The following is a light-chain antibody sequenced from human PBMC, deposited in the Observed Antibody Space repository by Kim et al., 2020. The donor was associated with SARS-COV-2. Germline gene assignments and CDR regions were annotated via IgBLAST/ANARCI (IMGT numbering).Light chain of an antibody. Sequence: EIVLTQSPGPLSLSPGERATLSCRASQSVSSSYLAWYQQKPGQAPRLLIYGASSRATGIPDRFSGSGSGTDFSLTISRLEPEDFAVYYCQQYGSSRTFGQGTKLEI. J-gene: IGKJ2*01. CDR2: GAS. CDR3: QQYGSSRT. V-gene: IGKV3-20*01. CDR1: QSVSSSY.